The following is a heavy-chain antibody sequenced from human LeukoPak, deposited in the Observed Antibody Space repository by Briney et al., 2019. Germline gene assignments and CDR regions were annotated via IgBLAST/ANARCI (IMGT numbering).Heavy chain of an antibody. CDR2: TYYRSKWYN. J-gene: IGHJ3*02. D-gene: IGHD4-23*01. V-gene: IGHV6-1*01. CDR1: GDSVSSNSAA. CDR3: ARDGTGIGDNYDAFDI. Sequence: SQTLSLTCAISGDSVSSNSAAWNWIRQSPSRGLEWLGRTYYRSKWYNDYAVSAKSRITINPDTSKNQFSLQLNSVTPEDTAVYYCARDGTGIGDNYDAFDIWGQGTMVTVSS.